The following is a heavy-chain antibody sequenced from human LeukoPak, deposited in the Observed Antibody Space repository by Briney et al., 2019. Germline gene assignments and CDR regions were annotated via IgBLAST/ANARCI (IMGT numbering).Heavy chain of an antibody. D-gene: IGHD2-15*01. CDR2: IYYSGST. CDR3: ARDRGYCSGGSCYSGLIDY. J-gene: IGHJ4*02. Sequence: SQTLSLTCTVSGGSISSGGYYWSWIRQHPGKGLEWIGYIYYSGSTYYNPSLESRVTISVDTSKNQFSLKLSSVTAADTAVYYCARDRGYCSGGSCYSGLIDYWGQGTLVTVSS. V-gene: IGHV4-31*03. CDR1: GGSISSGGYY.